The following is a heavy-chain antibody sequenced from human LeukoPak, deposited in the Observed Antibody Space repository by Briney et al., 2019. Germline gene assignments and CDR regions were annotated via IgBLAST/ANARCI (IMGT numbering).Heavy chain of an antibody. D-gene: IGHD3-22*01. J-gene: IGHJ4*02. CDR2: IIPIFGTA. CDR3: ARSDYYDSSGYYYRRVASFDY. CDR1: GYTFTGYY. V-gene: IGHV1-69*06. Sequence: SVKVSCKASGYTFTGYYMHWVRQAPGQGLEWMGRIIPIFGTANYAQKFQGRVTITADKSTSTAYMELSSLRSEDTAVYYCARSDYYDSSGYYYRRVASFDYWGQGTLVTVSS.